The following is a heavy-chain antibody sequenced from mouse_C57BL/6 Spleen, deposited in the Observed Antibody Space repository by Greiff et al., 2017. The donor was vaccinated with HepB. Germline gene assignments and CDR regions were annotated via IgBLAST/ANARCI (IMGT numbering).Heavy chain of an antibody. CDR3: ATLYDYERGFAY. V-gene: IGHV1-52*01. CDR2: IDPSDSET. CDR1: GYTFTSYW. Sequence: VQLQQSGAELVRPGSSVKLSCKASGYTFTSYWMHWVKQRPIQGLEWIGNIDPSDSETHYNQKFKDKATLTVDKSSSTAYMQLSSLTSEDSAVYDCATLYDYERGFAYWGQGTLVTVSA. D-gene: IGHD2-4*01. J-gene: IGHJ3*01.